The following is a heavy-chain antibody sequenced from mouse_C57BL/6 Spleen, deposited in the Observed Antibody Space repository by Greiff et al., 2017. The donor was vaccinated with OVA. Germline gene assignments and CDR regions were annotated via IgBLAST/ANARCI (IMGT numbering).Heavy chain of an antibody. J-gene: IGHJ3*01. CDR3: ARDDGYYWAY. CDR1: GFTFSSYA. V-gene: IGHV5-4*01. CDR2: ISDGGSYT. D-gene: IGHD2-3*01. Sequence: EVQLVESGGGLVKPGGSLKLSCAASGFTFSSYAMSWVRQTPEKRLEWVATISDGGSYTYYPDNVKGRFTISRDNAKNNLYLQMSHLKSEDTAMYYCARDDGYYWAYWGQGTLVTVSA.